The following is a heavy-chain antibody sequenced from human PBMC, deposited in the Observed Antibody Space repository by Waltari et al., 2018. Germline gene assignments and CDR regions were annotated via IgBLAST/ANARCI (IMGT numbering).Heavy chain of an antibody. Sequence: EVQLVESGGGLVQPGGSLRLSCAASGFTFSSHWISWVRQLPGKGLEWVGNIKPDGTEQYYMDSVKGRFTISRDNAKNSLYLQMNILRAEDTAIYYCVRMGLAHAFDIWGQGTLVSVSS. CDR2: IKPDGTEQ. CDR3: VRMGLAHAFDI. J-gene: IGHJ3*02. CDR1: GFTFSSHW. D-gene: IGHD2-8*01. V-gene: IGHV3-7*01.